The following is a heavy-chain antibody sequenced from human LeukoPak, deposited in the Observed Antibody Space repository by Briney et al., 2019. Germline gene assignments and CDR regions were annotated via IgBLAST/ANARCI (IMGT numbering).Heavy chain of an antibody. V-gene: IGHV1-69*05. D-gene: IGHD4-17*01. J-gene: IGHJ5*02. Sequence: SVKVSCKASGGTFSSYAISWVRQAPGQGLEWMGGIIPIFGTANYAQKFQGRVTITTDESTSTAYMELSSLRSEDTAVYYCARDHIRYNWFDPWGQGTLVTVSS. CDR1: GGTFSSYA. CDR2: IIPIFGTA. CDR3: ARDHIRYNWFDP.